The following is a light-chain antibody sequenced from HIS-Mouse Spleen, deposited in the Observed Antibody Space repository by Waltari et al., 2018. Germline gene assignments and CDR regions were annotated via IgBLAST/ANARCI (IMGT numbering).Light chain of an antibody. V-gene: IGKV4-1*01. CDR1: QGVLYSSNNKNY. Sequence: DIVMTQSPDSLAVSLGERATINCKSSQGVLYSSNNKNYLAWYQQKPGQPPKLLIYWASTRESGVPDRFSGSGSGTDFTLTISSLQAEDVAVYYTTPYTFGQGTKLKIK. CDR3: TPYT. J-gene: IGKJ2*01. CDR2: WAS.